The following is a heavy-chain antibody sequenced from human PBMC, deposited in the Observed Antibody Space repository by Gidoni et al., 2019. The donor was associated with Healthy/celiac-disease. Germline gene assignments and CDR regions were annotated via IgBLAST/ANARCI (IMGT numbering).Heavy chain of an antibody. V-gene: IGHV3-66*01. J-gene: IGHJ4*02. CDR3: ARVKYDILTGYYPFDY. D-gene: IGHD3-9*01. CDR2: IYSGGST. Sequence: EVQLVESGGGLVQPGGSLRLSCAASGFTVSSNYMSWVRQAPGKGLEWVSVIYSGGSTYYADSVKGRFTISRDNSKNTLYLQMNSLRAEDTAVYYCARVKYDILTGYYPFDYWGQGTLVTVSS. CDR1: GFTVSSNY.